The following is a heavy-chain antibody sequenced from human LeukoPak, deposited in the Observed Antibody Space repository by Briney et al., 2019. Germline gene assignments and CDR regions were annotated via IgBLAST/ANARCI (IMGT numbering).Heavy chain of an antibody. CDR2: INHSGST. CDR1: GGSFSGYY. CDR3: ARGKSNYVRNWFDP. V-gene: IGHV4-34*01. D-gene: IGHD4-11*01. Sequence: KPSETLSLTCAVYGGSFSGYYWSWIRQPPGKGLEWIGEINHSGSTNYNPSLKSRVTISVDTSKNQFSLKLSSVTAADTAVYYCARGKSNYVRNWFDPWGQGTLVTVSS. J-gene: IGHJ5*02.